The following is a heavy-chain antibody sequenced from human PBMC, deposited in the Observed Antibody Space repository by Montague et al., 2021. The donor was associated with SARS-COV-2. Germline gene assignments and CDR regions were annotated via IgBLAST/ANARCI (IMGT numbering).Heavy chain of an antibody. V-gene: IGHV3-49*04. CDR3: TRYTPTFNDYVWGSYRYTSPGAFDI. J-gene: IGHJ3*02. CDR1: GFTFGDYA. CDR2: IRSKAYGGTT. D-gene: IGHD3-16*02. Sequence: SLRLSCAAYGFTFGDYAMSWVRQAPGKGLEWVGFIRSKAYGGTTEYAASVKGRFTISRDDSKSIAYLQMNSLKTEDTAVYYCTRYTPTFNDYVWGSYRYTSPGAFDIWGQGTMVTVSS.